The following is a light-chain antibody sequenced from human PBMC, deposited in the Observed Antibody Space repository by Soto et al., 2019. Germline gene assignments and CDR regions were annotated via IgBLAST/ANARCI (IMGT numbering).Light chain of an antibody. J-gene: IGKJ4*01. Sequence: DIQMTQSPSSLSASVGDRVTITCRASQCISSYLAWFQQKTGKAPTSLIYAASSLQSGVPSKFSGSGSGTDFTLTISSLQPEDFATYYCQQYNSYPLTFGGGTKVEI. CDR1: QCISSY. V-gene: IGKV1-16*02. CDR2: AAS. CDR3: QQYNSYPLT.